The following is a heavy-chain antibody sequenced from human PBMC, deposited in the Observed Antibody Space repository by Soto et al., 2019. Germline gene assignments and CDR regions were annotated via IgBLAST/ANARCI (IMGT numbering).Heavy chain of an antibody. V-gene: IGHV1-69*08. Sequence: QVQLVQSGAEVRKPGSSVKVSCKAPGGTFSTYIISWVRQAPGQGLEWMGRIIPIPDITNYAQKFQGRVTVTADRSTSPGYMELTSLKSEDTAVYYCARDRITTRGDAFDLWGQGTMVTVSS. J-gene: IGHJ3*01. D-gene: IGHD3-3*01. CDR2: IIPIPDIT. CDR3: ARDRITTRGDAFDL. CDR1: GGTFSTYI.